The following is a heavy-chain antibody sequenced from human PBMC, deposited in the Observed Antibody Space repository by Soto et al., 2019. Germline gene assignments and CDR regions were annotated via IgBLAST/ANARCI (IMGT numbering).Heavy chain of an antibody. CDR3: ARDLTDYGDYVYAFDI. D-gene: IGHD4-17*01. J-gene: IGHJ3*02. V-gene: IGHV1-18*01. CDR2: ISAYNGNT. CDR1: GYTFTSYG. Sequence: ASVKVSCKASGYTFTSYGISWVRQAPGQGLEWMGWISAYNGNTNYAQKLQGRVTMTTDTSTSTAYMELRSLRSDDTAVYYCARDLTDYGDYVYAFDIWGQGTMVTVSS.